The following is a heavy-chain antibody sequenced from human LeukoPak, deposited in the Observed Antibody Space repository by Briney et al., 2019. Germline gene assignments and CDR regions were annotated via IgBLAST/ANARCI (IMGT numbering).Heavy chain of an antibody. J-gene: IGHJ4*02. CDR2: ISSGGST. Sequence: GGSLRLSCAASGFTVSSNYMSWVRQAPGKGLEWVSVISSGGSTYYADSVKGRFTISRDSSKNTLYLQMNSLRAEDTAVYYCSRDRMATKSFDYWGREPWSPSPQ. V-gene: IGHV3-66*02. D-gene: IGHD5-24*01. CDR3: SRDRMATKSFDY. CDR1: GFTVSSNY.